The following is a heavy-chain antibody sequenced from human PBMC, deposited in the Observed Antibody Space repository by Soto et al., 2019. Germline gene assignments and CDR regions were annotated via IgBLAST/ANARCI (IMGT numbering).Heavy chain of an antibody. CDR3: ARAMVRGVVHFQH. V-gene: IGHV1-3*01. Sequence: ASVKVSCKASGYTFTSYAMHWVRQAPGQRLEWMGWINAGNGNTKYSQKFQGRVTITRDTSASTAYMELSSLRSEDTAVYYCARAMVRGVVHFQHWGQGTLVTVSS. CDR2: INAGNGNT. D-gene: IGHD3-10*01. CDR1: GYTFTSYA. J-gene: IGHJ1*01.